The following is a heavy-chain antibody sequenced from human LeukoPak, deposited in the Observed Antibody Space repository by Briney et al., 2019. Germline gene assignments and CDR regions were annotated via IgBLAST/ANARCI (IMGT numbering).Heavy chain of an antibody. CDR1: GFTFSNAW. CDR3: TTVVGSSSSWEWYFDL. V-gene: IGHV3-15*01. CDR2: IKSKADGGTT. D-gene: IGHD2-2*01. Sequence: PGGSPRLSCAASGFTFSNAWMSWVRQAPGKGLEWVGRIKSKADGGTTDYVAPVKGRFSISRDDSKNTLYLQMNGLKTEDTAAYYCTTVVGSSSSWEWYFDLWGRGTLVTVSS. J-gene: IGHJ2*01.